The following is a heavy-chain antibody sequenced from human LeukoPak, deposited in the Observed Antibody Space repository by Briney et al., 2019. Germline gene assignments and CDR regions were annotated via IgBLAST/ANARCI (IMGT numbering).Heavy chain of an antibody. CDR2: ISSSSYK. J-gene: IGHJ4*02. CDR1: GFTFSSYS. V-gene: IGHV3-21*01. Sequence: GGSLRLSCAASGFTFSSYSINWVRQAPGKGLEWVSSISSSSYKYYADSVKGRFTISRDNAKNSLYLQMNSLRAEDTAVYYCARVGYSYAEVDYWGQGTPVTVSS. CDR3: ARVGYSYAEVDY. D-gene: IGHD5-18*01.